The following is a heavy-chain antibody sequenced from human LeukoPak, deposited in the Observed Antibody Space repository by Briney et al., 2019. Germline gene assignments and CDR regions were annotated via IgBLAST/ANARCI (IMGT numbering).Heavy chain of an antibody. V-gene: IGHV3-7*01. D-gene: IGHD2-21*01. CDR2: IKQDGSEK. J-gene: IGHJ3*02. CDR3: AREDVVGAFDI. CDR1: GFTFSSYW. Sequence: GGSLRLSCAASGFTFSSYWMSWVLQAPGKGLEWVANIKQDGSEKYYVDSVKGRFTISRDNAKNSLYLQMNSLRAEDTAVYYCAREDVVGAFDIWGQGTMVTVSS.